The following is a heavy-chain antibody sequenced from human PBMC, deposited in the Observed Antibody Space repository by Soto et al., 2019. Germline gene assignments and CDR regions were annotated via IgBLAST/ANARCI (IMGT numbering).Heavy chain of an antibody. J-gene: IGHJ4*02. CDR3: VRRVSGNYDY. CDR2: VSSNGGTT. Sequence: EVQLAESGGGMVQPGGSLRLCCLASGFTFSSYDMHWVRQAPGKGLEYVSSVSSNGGTTYYGNSVKGRFTISRDNSKNTLYLQMGSLRAEDMAVYYCVRRVSGNYDYWGQGTLVTVSS. V-gene: IGHV3-64*01. D-gene: IGHD1-7*01. CDR1: GFTFSSYD.